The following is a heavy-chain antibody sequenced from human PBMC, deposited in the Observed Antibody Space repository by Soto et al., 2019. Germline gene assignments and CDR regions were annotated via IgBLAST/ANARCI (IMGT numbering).Heavy chain of an antibody. CDR2: VFRGGST. Sequence: GGSLRLSCAASGFSVNINYMAWVRQAPGKGLEWVSVVFRGGSTYYADSVKGRFTVSRDKSKNTLHLQTKSLRAEDTAVYYCARVSGGYGMDVWGQGTAVTVSS. V-gene: IGHV3-53*01. CDR3: ARVSGGYGMDV. D-gene: IGHD2-15*01. J-gene: IGHJ6*02. CDR1: GFSVNINY.